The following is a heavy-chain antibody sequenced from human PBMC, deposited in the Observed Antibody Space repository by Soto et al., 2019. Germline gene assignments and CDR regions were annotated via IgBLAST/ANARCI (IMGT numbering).Heavy chain of an antibody. CDR1: GFSFSSYA. V-gene: IGHV3-33*01. J-gene: IGHJ6*02. D-gene: IGHD6-13*01. CDR3: ARDWVYSSTWPYGMDV. Sequence: QVQLVESGGGVVQPGRSLRLSCAASGFSFSSYAMHWVRQAPGKGLEWVALIWYDGSNKYYADSVKGRFTISRDNSKNTLYLQMNSLRAEATAVYYCARDWVYSSTWPYGMDVWGQGTTVTVSS. CDR2: IWYDGSNK.